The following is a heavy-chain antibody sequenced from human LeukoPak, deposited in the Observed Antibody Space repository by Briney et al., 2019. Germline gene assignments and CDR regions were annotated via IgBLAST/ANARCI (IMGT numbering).Heavy chain of an antibody. CDR2: ISGSGGST. CDR1: GFTFSSHA. D-gene: IGHD3-22*01. Sequence: GGSLRLSCAASGFTFSSHAMSWVRQAPGKGLEWVSAISGSGGSTYYADSVKGRFTISRDNSKNTLYLQMNSLRAEDTAAYYCASWLYYYDSSGYYYSAFDIWGQGTMVTVSS. CDR3: ASWLYYYDSSGYYYSAFDI. J-gene: IGHJ3*02. V-gene: IGHV3-23*01.